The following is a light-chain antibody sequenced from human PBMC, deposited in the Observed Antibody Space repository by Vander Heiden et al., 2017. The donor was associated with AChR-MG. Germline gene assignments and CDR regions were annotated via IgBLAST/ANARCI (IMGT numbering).Light chain of an antibody. Sequence: SYELTQPLSVSVALGQTARSTWGGNNMESKNVHWYQQKPGQALVLVIYRDSNRPSGIPERFSGSNSGNTATLTISRAQAGDEADYYCQVWDSSTVVFGGGTKLTVL. J-gene: IGLJ2*01. CDR1: NMESKN. CDR3: QVWDSSTVV. CDR2: RDS. V-gene: IGLV3-9*01.